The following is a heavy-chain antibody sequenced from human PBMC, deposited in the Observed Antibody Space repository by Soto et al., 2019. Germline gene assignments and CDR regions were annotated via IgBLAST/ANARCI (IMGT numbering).Heavy chain of an antibody. D-gene: IGHD3-22*01. CDR2: ISSSGSTI. CDR1: GFTFSSYE. J-gene: IGHJ5*02. Sequence: PGGSLRLSCAASGFTFSSYEMNWVRQAPGKGLEWVSYISSSGSTIYYADSVKGRFTISRDNAKNSLYLQMNSLRAEDTAVYYCARGDYYDSLNWLDPWGQGPLVTVYS. V-gene: IGHV3-48*03. CDR3: ARGDYYDSLNWLDP.